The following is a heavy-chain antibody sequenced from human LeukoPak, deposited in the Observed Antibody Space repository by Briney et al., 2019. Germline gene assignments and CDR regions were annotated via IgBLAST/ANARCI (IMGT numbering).Heavy chain of an antibody. D-gene: IGHD3-22*01. CDR1: GFTFSDYY. CDR2: ISSSGSTI. Sequence: GGSLRLSCAASGFTFSDYYMSWIRQAPGKGLEWVSYISSSGSTIYYADSVKGRFTISRDNAKNSLYLQMNSLRAEDTAVYYCARATYYHDSSGYYHSSYDAFDIWGQGTMVTVSS. CDR3: ARATYYHDSSGYYHSSYDAFDI. V-gene: IGHV3-11*01. J-gene: IGHJ3*02.